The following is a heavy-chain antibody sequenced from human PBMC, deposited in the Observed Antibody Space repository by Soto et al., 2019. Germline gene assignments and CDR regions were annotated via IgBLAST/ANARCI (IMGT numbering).Heavy chain of an antibody. V-gene: IGHV3-30-3*01. D-gene: IGHD6-6*01. CDR2: ISYDGSNK. CDR1: GFTFSTYA. Sequence: QVQLVESGGGVVQPGRSLRLSCAASGFTFSTYAMHWVRQAPGKGLEWVAVISYDGSNKYYADSVKGRLTISRDKSKNTLYLQMDSLRAEDTAVYYCASDAARGYYYYGMDVWGQGTTVTVSS. J-gene: IGHJ6*02. CDR3: ASDAARGYYYYGMDV.